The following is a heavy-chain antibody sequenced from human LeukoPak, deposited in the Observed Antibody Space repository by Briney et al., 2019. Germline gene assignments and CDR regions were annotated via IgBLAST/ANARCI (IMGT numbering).Heavy chain of an antibody. CDR2: IYYSGST. CDR3: ARLQTTNYYDSSGYYRVYAFDI. D-gene: IGHD3-22*01. J-gene: IGHJ3*02. Sequence: KPSETLSLTCTVSGGSVSSSSYYWGWIRQPPGKGLEWIGSIYYSGSTYYNPSLKSRVTISVDTSKNQFSLKLSSVTAADTAVYYCARLQTTNYYDSSGYYRVYAFDIWGQGTMVTVSS. V-gene: IGHV4-39*07. CDR1: GGSVSSSSYY.